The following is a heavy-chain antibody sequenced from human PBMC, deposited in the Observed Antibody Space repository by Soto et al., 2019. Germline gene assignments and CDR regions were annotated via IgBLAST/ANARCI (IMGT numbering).Heavy chain of an antibody. CDR1: GFAFRSYG. CDR2: IKWDASEK. Sequence: GGSLRLSCAASGFAFRSYGMHWVRQGPGKGLEWVATIKWDASEKKYVDSVKGRFTISSDKSANSLYLQMDSLRAEDTAVYYCAKDAVSGDGVWLLDSWGQGTGVTVSS. CDR3: AKDAVSGDGVWLLDS. J-gene: IGHJ5*02. V-gene: IGHV3-7*03. D-gene: IGHD4-17*01.